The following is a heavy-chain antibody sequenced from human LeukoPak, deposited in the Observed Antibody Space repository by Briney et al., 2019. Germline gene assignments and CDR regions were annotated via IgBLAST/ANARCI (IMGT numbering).Heavy chain of an antibody. J-gene: IGHJ4*02. V-gene: IGHV4-59*01. Sequence: PSETLSLTCTVSGGSISSYYWSWIRQPPGKGLEWIGYIYHSGSTNYNPSLKSRVTISVDTSKNQFSLKLSSVTAADTAVYYCARSSWIQYLVDYWGQGTLVTISS. CDR2: IYHSGST. CDR1: GGSISSYY. CDR3: ARSSWIQYLVDY. D-gene: IGHD5-18*01.